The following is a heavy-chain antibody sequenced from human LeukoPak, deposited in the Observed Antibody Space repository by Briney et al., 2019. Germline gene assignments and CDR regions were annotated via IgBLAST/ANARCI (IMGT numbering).Heavy chain of an antibody. CDR2: IYYSGST. V-gene: IGHV4-59*01. CDR1: GGSISSYY. D-gene: IGHD2-2*01. CDR3: ASTLYCSSTSCYLPFGFDP. Sequence: SETLSLTCTVSGGSISSYYWSWIRQPPGKGLEWIGYIYYSGSTNYNPSLKSRVTISVDTSKNQFSLKLSSVTAADTAVYYCASTLYCSSTSCYLPFGFDPWGQGTLVTVSS. J-gene: IGHJ5*02.